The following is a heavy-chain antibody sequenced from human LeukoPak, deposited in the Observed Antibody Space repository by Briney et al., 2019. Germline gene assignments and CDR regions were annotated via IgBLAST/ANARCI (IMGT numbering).Heavy chain of an antibody. D-gene: IGHD3-16*01. V-gene: IGHV1-24*01. CDR3: ATGGGRFPRLFGY. CDR1: GYSLNELS. CDR2: FNPEDGDT. J-gene: IGHJ1*01. Sequence: GASVKVSCKVSGYSLNELSMHWVRQAPGKGHEWLGGFNPEDGDTIYAQKFQGRVTMTEDTSTDTAYMELSSLTPEDTAVYYCATGGGRFPRLFGYWGQGTRVTVSS.